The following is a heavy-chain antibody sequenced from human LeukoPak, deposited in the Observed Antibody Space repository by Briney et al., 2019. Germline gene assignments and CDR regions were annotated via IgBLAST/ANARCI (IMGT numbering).Heavy chain of an antibody. D-gene: IGHD2-15*01. CDR2: ISYDGSNK. CDR3: ATPIGGDSDI. Sequence: GGSLRLSCAASGFPFSSYAMHWVRQAPGMGLEWVALISYDGSNKYYADSVKGRFTISRDNSKNTLYLQMNSLRPEDTAVYYCATPIGGDSDIWSQGTMVTVSS. J-gene: IGHJ3*02. V-gene: IGHV3-30-3*01. CDR1: GFPFSSYA.